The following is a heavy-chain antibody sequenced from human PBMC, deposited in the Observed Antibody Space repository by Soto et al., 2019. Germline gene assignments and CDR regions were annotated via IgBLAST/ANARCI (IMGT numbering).Heavy chain of an antibody. Sequence: GGSLRLSCAASGFTFDDYAMHWVRQAPGKGLEWVSGINWNSGSRDYADSVKGRFTISRDNAKNSLYLQMNSLRAEDTALYYCAKDGGTAGYYFDYWGQGTLVTVSS. CDR2: INWNSGSR. V-gene: IGHV3-9*01. J-gene: IGHJ4*02. D-gene: IGHD6-13*01. CDR3: AKDGGTAGYYFDY. CDR1: GFTFDDYA.